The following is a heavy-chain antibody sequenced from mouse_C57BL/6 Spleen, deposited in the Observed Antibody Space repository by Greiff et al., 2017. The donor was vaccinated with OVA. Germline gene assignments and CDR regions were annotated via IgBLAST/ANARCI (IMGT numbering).Heavy chain of an antibody. CDR2: IYPGDGDT. CDR3: ARGGGYPYAMDY. Sequence: QVQLQQSGAELVKPGASVKISCKASGYAFSSYWMNWVQQRPGKGLEWIGQIYPGDGDTNYNGKFKGKATLTADKSSSTAYMQLSSLTSEDSAVYFCARGGGYPYAMDYWGQGTSVTVSS. D-gene: IGHD2-2*01. V-gene: IGHV1-80*01. CDR1: GYAFSSYW. J-gene: IGHJ4*01.